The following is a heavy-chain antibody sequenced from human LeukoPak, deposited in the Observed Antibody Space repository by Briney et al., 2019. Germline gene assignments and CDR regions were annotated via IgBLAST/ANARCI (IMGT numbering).Heavy chain of an antibody. CDR3: ARDSTQFWSGYYGY. V-gene: IGHV3-30*03. Sequence: GGSLGLSCAASGFTFSSYGMHWVRQAPGKGLEWVAVISYDGSNKYYADSVKGRFTISRDNSKNTLYLQMNSLRAGDTAVYYCARDSTQFWSGYYGYWGQGTLVTVSS. CDR1: GFTFSSYG. D-gene: IGHD3-3*01. CDR2: ISYDGSNK. J-gene: IGHJ4*02.